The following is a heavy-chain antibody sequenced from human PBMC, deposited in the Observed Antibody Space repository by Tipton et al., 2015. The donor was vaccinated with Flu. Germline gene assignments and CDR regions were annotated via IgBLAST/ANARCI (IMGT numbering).Heavy chain of an antibody. D-gene: IGHD5-12*01. Sequence: TLSLTCTVSGGSIRNYYWSWLRQPAGKGLEWIGRISHSGSTNYNVSLNGRVIMSVDLSKGQLSLRLSSATAADTAKYYCARDLRGYSGYTGGDAFDVWGQGTVVTVSS. CDR3: ARDLRGYSGYTGGDAFDV. J-gene: IGHJ3*01. CDR1: GGSIRNYY. V-gene: IGHV4-4*07. CDR2: ISHSGST.